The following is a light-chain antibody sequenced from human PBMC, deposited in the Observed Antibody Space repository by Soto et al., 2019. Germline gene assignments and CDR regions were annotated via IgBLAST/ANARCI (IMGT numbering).Light chain of an antibody. CDR1: QSITNN. V-gene: IGKV1-39*01. Sequence: DIQMTQSPSSLSASVGDRVTMTCRASQSITNNLNWYQQKPGKAPKLLIYAASSLENGVPSSFSGSGSVTDFTLTISSLQPEDFATYYCQQTYSAPYSFGQGTKLEI. CDR3: QQTYSAPYS. J-gene: IGKJ2*01. CDR2: AAS.